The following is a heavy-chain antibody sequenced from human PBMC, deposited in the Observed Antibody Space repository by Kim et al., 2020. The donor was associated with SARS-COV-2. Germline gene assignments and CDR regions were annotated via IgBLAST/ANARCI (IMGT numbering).Heavy chain of an antibody. CDR3: AREGVLDDYYDSSGPQVGLGMDV. V-gene: IGHV3-33*01. Sequence: GGSLRLSCAASGFTFSSYGMHWVRQAPGKGLEWVAVIWYDGSNKYYADSVKGRFTISRDNSKNTLYLQMNSLRAEDTAVYYCAREGVLDDYYDSSGPQVGLGMDVWGQGTTVTVSS. CDR1: GFTFSSYG. D-gene: IGHD3-22*01. J-gene: IGHJ6*02. CDR2: IWYDGSNK.